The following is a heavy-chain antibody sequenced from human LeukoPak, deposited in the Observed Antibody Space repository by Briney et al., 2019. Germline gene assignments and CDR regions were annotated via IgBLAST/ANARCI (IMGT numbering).Heavy chain of an antibody. CDR3: AKVRTYFYHGLDV. D-gene: IGHD1-14*01. V-gene: IGHV3-33*06. Sequence: PWGSLRLSCAASGFTFSSYGMHWVRQAPGKGLEWVAVIWYDGSNKYYADSVKGRFTISRDNSKNTLFLQVNSLRAEDTAVYYCAKVRTYFYHGLDVWGQGTTVTVSS. CDR2: IWYDGSNK. J-gene: IGHJ6*02. CDR1: GFTFSSYG.